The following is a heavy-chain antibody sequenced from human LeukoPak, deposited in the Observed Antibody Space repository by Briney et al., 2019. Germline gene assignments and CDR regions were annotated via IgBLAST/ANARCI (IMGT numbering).Heavy chain of an antibody. V-gene: IGHV4-38-2*01. J-gene: IGHJ4*02. Sequence: SETLSLTCAVSGYSISSGYYWGWIRQPPGKGLEWIESIYHSGSTFYNPSLKSRVTISVDTSKNQLSLKLSSVTAADTAVYFCARLFYDSRRVDYWGQGTLVTVSS. CDR3: ARLFYDSRRVDY. D-gene: IGHD3-22*01. CDR1: GYSISSGYY. CDR2: IYHSGST.